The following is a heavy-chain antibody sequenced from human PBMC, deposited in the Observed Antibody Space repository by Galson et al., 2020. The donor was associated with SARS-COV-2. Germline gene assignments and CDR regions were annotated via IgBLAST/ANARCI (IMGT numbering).Heavy chain of an antibody. CDR1: GFTFRSYA. D-gene: IGHD4-4*01. J-gene: IGHJ4*02. Sequence: TGGSLRLSCAASGFTFRSYAMSWVRQAPGKGLEWVSGISGSGTSTYFANSVKGRFTISRDNSKNTLYLQMSSLRAEDTAVYYCAKDHLMTTVTTAFDYWGQVTLVTVSS. V-gene: IGHV3-23*01. CDR2: ISGSGTST. CDR3: AKDHLMTTVTTAFDY.